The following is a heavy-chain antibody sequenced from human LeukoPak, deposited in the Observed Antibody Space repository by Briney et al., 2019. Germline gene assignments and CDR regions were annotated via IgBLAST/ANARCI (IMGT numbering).Heavy chain of an antibody. Sequence: SETLSLTCPVSGGSISSSSYYWGWIRQPRRKGLEWIGSITYSGSTNYNPSLKSRVTISVDTSRNQFSLKLTSVTAADTAVYYCASQGAMVPNWFDPWGQGTLVTVSS. CDR1: GGSISSSSYY. CDR3: ASQGAMVPNWFDP. J-gene: IGHJ5*02. CDR2: ITYSGST. V-gene: IGHV4-39*01. D-gene: IGHD3-10*01.